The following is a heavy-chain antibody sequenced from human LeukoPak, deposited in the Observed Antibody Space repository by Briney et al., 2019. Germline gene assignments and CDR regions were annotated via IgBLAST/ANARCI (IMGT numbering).Heavy chain of an antibody. J-gene: IGHJ4*02. CDR2: FDPEDGGT. V-gene: IGHV1-24*01. CDR1: GYTLTELS. D-gene: IGHD3-9*01. CDR3: ARDPPNYDILTGSAPFDY. Sequence: ASVKVSCKVSGYTLTELSMHWVRQAPGKGLEWMGGFDPEDGGTIYAQKFQGRVTITRDTSASTAYMELSSLRSEDTAVYYCARDPPNYDILTGSAPFDYWGQGTLVTVSS.